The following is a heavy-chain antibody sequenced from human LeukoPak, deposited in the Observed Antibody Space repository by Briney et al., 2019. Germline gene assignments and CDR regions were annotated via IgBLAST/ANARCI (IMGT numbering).Heavy chain of an antibody. J-gene: IGHJ6*03. CDR1: GGTFSSYA. CDR2: IIPIFGTA. D-gene: IGHD6-19*01. Sequence: ASVKVSCKASGGTFSSYAISWVRQAPGQGLGWMGGIIPIFGTANYAQKFQGRVTITADESTSTAYMELSSLRSEDTAVYYCARVGSSGFSPFGHYYYYYMDVWGKGTTVTVSS. V-gene: IGHV1-69*13. CDR3: ARVGSSGFSPFGHYYYYYMDV.